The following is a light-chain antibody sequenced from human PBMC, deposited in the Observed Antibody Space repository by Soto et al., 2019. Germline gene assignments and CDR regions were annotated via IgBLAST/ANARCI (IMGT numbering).Light chain of an antibody. V-gene: IGKV3-15*01. CDR3: QQYTEWPPWT. J-gene: IGKJ1*01. Sequence: EIAMTQSPATVSVSPEERVTLSCRASQSVRTNVAWYQQKPGQAPTLLVYDASTRATGIPVRFSGSGSGTEFTLTISSLQSEDFAVYYCQQYTEWPPWTFGQGTKVDI. CDR2: DAS. CDR1: QSVRTN.